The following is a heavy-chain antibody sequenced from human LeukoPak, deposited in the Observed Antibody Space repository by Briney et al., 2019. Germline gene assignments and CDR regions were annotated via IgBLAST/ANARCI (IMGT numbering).Heavy chain of an antibody. CDR2: INLNSGGT. Sequence: ASVKVSCKASGYTFTGYYMHWVRQAPGQGLEWMGWINLNSGGTNYAQKFQGRVTMTRDTSISTAYMELSRLRSDDTAVYYCARGWDFWSGYYILDFDYWGQGTLFTVSS. D-gene: IGHD3-3*01. CDR1: GYTFTGYY. V-gene: IGHV1-2*02. J-gene: IGHJ4*02. CDR3: ARGWDFWSGYYILDFDY.